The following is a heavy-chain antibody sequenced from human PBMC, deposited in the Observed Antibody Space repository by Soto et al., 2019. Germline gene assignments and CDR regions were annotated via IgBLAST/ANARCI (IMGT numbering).Heavy chain of an antibody. V-gene: IGHV3-23*01. D-gene: IGHD5-12*01. Sequence: EVQLLESGGGLVQPGGSLRLSCAASGFTFSNYAMNWVRQAPGKGLEWVSTISGSGGRTYYADSVKGRLTISRDNSKNTLYLQMNSLRAEDTAVYYCAKASSRDGYNYSLWGQGTLVTVSS. J-gene: IGHJ4*02. CDR1: GFTFSNYA. CDR3: AKASSRDGYNYSL. CDR2: ISGSGGRT.